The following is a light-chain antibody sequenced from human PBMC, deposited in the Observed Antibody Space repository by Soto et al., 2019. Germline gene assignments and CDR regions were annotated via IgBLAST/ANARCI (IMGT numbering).Light chain of an antibody. CDR2: DVS. Sequence: QSALTQPASVSGSPGQSITISCSGTSSDVGGYDSVSWYRQHLGKAPKLMIYDVSNRPAGVSNRFSGSKSGNPASLTISGLQAEDEADYYCTSYTSSTTRVVFGGGTKLTVL. J-gene: IGLJ2*01. CDR1: SSDVGGYDS. V-gene: IGLV2-14*01. CDR3: TSYTSSTTRVV.